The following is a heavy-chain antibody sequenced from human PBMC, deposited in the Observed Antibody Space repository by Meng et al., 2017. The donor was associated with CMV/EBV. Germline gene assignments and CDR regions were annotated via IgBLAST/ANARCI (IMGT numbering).Heavy chain of an antibody. CDR3: ARVRRDIHFDY. Sequence: LTCAASGFTFSSYWMSWVRQAPGKGLEWVANIKQDGSEKYYVDSVKGRFTISRDNAKNSLYLQMNSLRAEDTAVYYCARVRRDIHFDYWGQGTLVTVSS. V-gene: IGHV3-7*01. J-gene: IGHJ4*02. CDR1: GFTFSSYW. CDR2: IKQDGSEK. D-gene: IGHD2-15*01.